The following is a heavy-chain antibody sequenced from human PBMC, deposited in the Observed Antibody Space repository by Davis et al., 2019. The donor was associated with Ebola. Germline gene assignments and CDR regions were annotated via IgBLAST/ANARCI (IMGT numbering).Heavy chain of an antibody. Sequence: MPSETLSLTCTVSGGSIISSSSYWGWIRQPPRKGLEWIGSIYYSGSTYYNPSLKSRVTISVDTSKNQFSLKLSSVTAADTAVYYCTRESGGLDYWGQGTLVTVSS. CDR2: IYYSGST. CDR3: TRESGGLDY. V-gene: IGHV4-39*07. CDR1: GGSIISSSSY. J-gene: IGHJ4*02. D-gene: IGHD5-12*01.